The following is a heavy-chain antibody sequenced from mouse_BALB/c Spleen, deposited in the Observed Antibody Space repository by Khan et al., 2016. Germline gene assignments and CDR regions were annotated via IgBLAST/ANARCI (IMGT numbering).Heavy chain of an antibody. D-gene: IGHD2-4*01. Sequence: QIQLVQSGPELKKPGETVKISCKASGYTFTNYGMNWVKQAPGKGLKWMGWMNTYTGEPTYADDFKSRFAFSLKTSARTAYLQSNNLKNEDTATYFCARDYDYDGDWYFDVWGAGTTVTVSS. CDR2: MNTYTGEP. CDR3: ARDYDYDGDWYFDV. J-gene: IGHJ1*01. V-gene: IGHV9-3-1*01. CDR1: GYTFTNYG.